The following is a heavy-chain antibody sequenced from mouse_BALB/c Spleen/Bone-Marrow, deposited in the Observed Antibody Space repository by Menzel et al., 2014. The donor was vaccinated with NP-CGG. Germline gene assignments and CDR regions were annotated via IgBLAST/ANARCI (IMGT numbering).Heavy chain of an antibody. CDR2: ISYSGST. V-gene: IGHV3-2*02. Sequence: VQLQQSGPGLVKPSQSLSLTCTVTGYSITSDYAWNWIRQFPGNKLEWMGYISYSGSTSYNPSLKSRISITRDISKNQFFLQLNSVTTEDTATYYCARDRAMDYWGQGTSVTVSS. J-gene: IGHJ4*01. CDR3: ARDRAMDY. CDR1: GYSITSDYA.